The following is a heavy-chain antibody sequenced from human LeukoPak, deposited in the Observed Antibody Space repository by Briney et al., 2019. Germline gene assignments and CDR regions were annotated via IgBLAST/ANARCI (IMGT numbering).Heavy chain of an antibody. CDR3: AKAELLWFGELPYYYYGMDV. V-gene: IGHV3-30*18. D-gene: IGHD3-10*01. CDR2: ISYDGSNK. CDR1: GLTFSSYG. J-gene: IGHJ6*02. Sequence: GRSLRLSCAASGLTFSSYGMHWVRQAPGKGLEWVAVISYDGSNKYYADSVKGQFTISRDNSKNTLYLQMNSLRAEDTAVYYCAKAELLWFGELPYYYYGMDVWGQGTTVTVSS.